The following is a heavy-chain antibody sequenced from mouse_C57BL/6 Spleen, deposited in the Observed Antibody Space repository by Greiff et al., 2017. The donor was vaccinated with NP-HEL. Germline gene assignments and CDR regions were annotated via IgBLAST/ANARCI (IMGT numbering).Heavy chain of an antibody. CDR3: ARHDYYGIWYFDV. CDR2: FYPGSGSI. J-gene: IGHJ1*03. V-gene: IGHV1-62-2*01. CDR1: GYTFTEYN. Sequence: QVQLQQSGAELVKPGASVKLSCKASGYTFTEYNIQRVKQRSGPGLEGIGWFYPGSGSIKDNEKFKDKATLIADKSSSTVYMELSRLTSEDSAVYFCARHDYYGIWYFDVWGTGTTVTVSS. D-gene: IGHD1-1*01.